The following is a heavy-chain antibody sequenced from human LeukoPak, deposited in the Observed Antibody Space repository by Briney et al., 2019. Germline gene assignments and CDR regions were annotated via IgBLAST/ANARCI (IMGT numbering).Heavy chain of an antibody. V-gene: IGHV3-21*01. CDR1: GFTFSSYN. D-gene: IGHD1-1*01. CDR3: ARDPVPNWNDVVYFDY. J-gene: IGHJ4*02. CDR2: ISSGGSFM. Sequence: PWGSLRLSCAASGFTFSSYNMNWVRQAPGKGLEWVSSISSGGSFMYYADSVKGRFTISRDNAKNSLYLQMNSLRAEDTAVYYCARDPVPNWNDVVYFDYWGQGTLVTVSS.